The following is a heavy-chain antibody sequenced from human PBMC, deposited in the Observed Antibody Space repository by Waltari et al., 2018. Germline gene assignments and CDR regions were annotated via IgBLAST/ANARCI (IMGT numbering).Heavy chain of an antibody. CDR2: INPNSGDT. CDR3: ARDLGSDYGNRDY. Sequence: QVKRVQRGAGVKKPGAPVTASCQASGSAFTGYHIQWVRRAPGQGLEWMGRINPNSGDTNYAQKFQGMVTLTRDTYINTAYMELSSLKSDDTAVYYCARDLGSDYGNRDYWGQGTLVTVPS. CDR1: GSAFTGYH. V-gene: IGHV1-2*06. J-gene: IGHJ4*02. D-gene: IGHD4-17*01.